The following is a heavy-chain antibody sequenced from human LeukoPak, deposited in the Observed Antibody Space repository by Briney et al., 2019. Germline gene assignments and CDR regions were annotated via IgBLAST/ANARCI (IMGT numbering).Heavy chain of an antibody. D-gene: IGHD5-24*01. J-gene: IGHJ3*02. CDR3: ATGDGGYNKPIEAFDI. Sequence: SETLSLTCTVSVVSFSSFQWSWIRQSPVKGLEWIGNIYTSGSTNYNPSPKSRVSISAVTSKNQFSLKLSSVTAADTAVYYCATGDGGYNKPIEAFDIWGQGTMVTVSS. V-gene: IGHV4-4*09. CDR2: IYTSGST. CDR1: VVSFSSFQ.